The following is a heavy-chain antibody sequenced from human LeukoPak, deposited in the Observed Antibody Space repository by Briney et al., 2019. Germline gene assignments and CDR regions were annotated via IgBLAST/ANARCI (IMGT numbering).Heavy chain of an antibody. CDR3: ARGGEGYYYDSSGYYTASPSHYFDY. D-gene: IGHD3-22*01. V-gene: IGHV4-34*01. CDR2: INHSGST. J-gene: IGHJ4*02. CDR1: GGSFSGYY. Sequence: PSETLSLTCAVYGGSFSGYYWSWIRQPPGKGLEWIGEINHSGSTNYNPSLKSRVTISVDTSKNQFSLKLSSVTAADTAVYYCARGGEGYYYDSSGYYTASPSHYFDYWGQGTLVTVSS.